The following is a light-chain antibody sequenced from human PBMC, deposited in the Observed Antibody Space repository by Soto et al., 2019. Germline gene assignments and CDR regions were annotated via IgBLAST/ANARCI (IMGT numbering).Light chain of an antibody. CDR1: SSDVGGYNY. Sequence: QSVLTQPASVSGYPGQSITISCTGTSSDVGGYNYVSWYQQHPGKAPNLIILDVSNRPSGVSNRFSGSKSGNSASLTISGLQAEDEADYYCSSYTGSNTPVVFGGGTKLTVL. V-gene: IGLV2-14*01. J-gene: IGLJ2*01. CDR3: SSYTGSNTPVV. CDR2: DVS.